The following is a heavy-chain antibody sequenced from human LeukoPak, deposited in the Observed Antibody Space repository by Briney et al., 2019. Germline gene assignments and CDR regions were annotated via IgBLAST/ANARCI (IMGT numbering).Heavy chain of an antibody. J-gene: IGHJ6*02. D-gene: IGHD3-16*01. V-gene: IGHV3-74*01. CDR3: AREGYDYVWQTTEQDGMDV. CDR1: RFTFSTYW. Sequence: GGSLRLSCSASRFTFSTYWMHWVRQAPGKGLVWVSRINGDGSITSYADSVKDRFTISRDNSKNTLYLQMNSLRAEDTAVYYCAREGYDYVWQTTEQDGMDVWGQGTTVTVSS. CDR2: INGDGSIT.